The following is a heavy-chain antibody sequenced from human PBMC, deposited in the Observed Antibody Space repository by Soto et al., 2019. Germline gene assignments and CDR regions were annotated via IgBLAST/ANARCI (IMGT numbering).Heavy chain of an antibody. CDR1: GFTFSSYW. Sequence: EVQLVETGGGLVQPGGSLRLSCAASGFTFSSYWMHWVRQAPGKGLVWVARMSGDGSTTNYAESVMGRFTSSRDNAKKTLYLQLNSLRAEDTAVYYCARGRSGTYARDWWCQGILVSVSS. CDR2: MSGDGSTT. J-gene: IGHJ4*02. V-gene: IGHV3-74*01. D-gene: IGHD2-2*01. CDR3: ARGRSGTYARDW.